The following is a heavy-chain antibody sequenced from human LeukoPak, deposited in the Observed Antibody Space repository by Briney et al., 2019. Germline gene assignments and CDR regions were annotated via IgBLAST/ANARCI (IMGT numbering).Heavy chain of an antibody. J-gene: IGHJ5*01. Sequence: SETLSLTCAVYGGSFTGYYWTWIRQPPGKGLEWIGEVIHSGSTTYNPSLKSRVTISVDTSKKQFSPSLSSVTAADTAVYYCVRGYCSGANCFRNNWFESWGQGTLVTVSS. V-gene: IGHV4-34*01. CDR2: VIHSGST. D-gene: IGHD2-15*01. CDR1: GGSFTGYY. CDR3: VRGYCSGANCFRNNWFES.